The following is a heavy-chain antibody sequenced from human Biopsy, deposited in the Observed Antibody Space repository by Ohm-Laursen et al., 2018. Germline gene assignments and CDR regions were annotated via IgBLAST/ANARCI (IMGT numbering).Heavy chain of an antibody. Sequence: SLRLSCAASGFTLSSYSMNWVRQTPGKGLEWVSTISSSSDNIYYVDSVKGRFTISRDNAKNSLYLQMNSLRAEDTAVDYCARSRGSSGIATIYYYGMDVWGQGTTVTVSS. CDR2: ISSSSDNI. CDR1: GFTLSSYS. V-gene: IGHV3-21*01. CDR3: ARSRGSSGIATIYYYGMDV. D-gene: IGHD3-10*01. J-gene: IGHJ6*02.